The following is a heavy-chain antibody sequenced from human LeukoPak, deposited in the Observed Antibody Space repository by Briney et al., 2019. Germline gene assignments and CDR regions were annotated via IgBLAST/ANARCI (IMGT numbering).Heavy chain of an antibody. Sequence: PSETLSLTCTVSGGSISPYYWRWIRQPPGKGLEWIGYIYYSGSTNYNPSLKSRVTISVDTSKNQFSLKLSSVTAADTAVYYCARAFYPGYYSYMAVWGKGTTVTVSS. D-gene: IGHD3-3*02. CDR1: GGSISPYY. J-gene: IGHJ6*03. CDR2: IYYSGST. V-gene: IGHV4-59*01. CDR3: ARAFYPGYYSYMAV.